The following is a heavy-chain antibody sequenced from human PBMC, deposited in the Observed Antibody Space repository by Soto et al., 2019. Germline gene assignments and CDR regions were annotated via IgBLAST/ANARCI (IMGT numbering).Heavy chain of an antibody. J-gene: IGHJ6*02. Sequence: ASVKVSCKASGYTFTGYYMHWVRQAPGQGLEWMGWINPNSGGTNYAQKIQGWVTMTRDTSISTAYIELSRLRSDDTAVYYCARVPSYDSSGYYGMDVWGQGTTVTVSS. D-gene: IGHD3-22*01. CDR1: GYTFTGYY. CDR2: INPNSGGT. V-gene: IGHV1-2*04. CDR3: ARVPSYDSSGYYGMDV.